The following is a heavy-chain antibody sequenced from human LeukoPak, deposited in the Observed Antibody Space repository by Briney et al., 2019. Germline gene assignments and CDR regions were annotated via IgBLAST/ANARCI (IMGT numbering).Heavy chain of an antibody. CDR1: GFSFGSSW. Sequence: PGGSLRLSCVVSGFSFGSSWMSWVRQAPGKGLEWVTNIKPDGGEKYYVDSVKGRFTISRDNSRDSLYLDINSLRTEDTAVYYCAKDRDSNWYPYSESWGQGTLITVSS. D-gene: IGHD4-11*01. V-gene: IGHV3-7*03. J-gene: IGHJ4*02. CDR3: AKDRDSNWYPYSES. CDR2: IKPDGGEK.